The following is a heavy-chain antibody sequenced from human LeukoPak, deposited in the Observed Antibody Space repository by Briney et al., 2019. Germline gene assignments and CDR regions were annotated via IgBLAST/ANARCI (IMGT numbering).Heavy chain of an antibody. V-gene: IGHV4-31*03. D-gene: IGHD3-22*01. CDR2: IYYSGST. CDR1: GGSISSGGYY. CDR3: ARVEALDYYDSSGLFDP. Sequence: PSQTLSLTCTVSGGSISSGGYYWSWIRQHPGKGLEWIGYIYYSGSTYYNPSLKSRVTISVDTSKNQFSLKLSSVTAADTAVYYCARVEALDYYDSSGLFDPWGQGTRVTVSS. J-gene: IGHJ5*02.